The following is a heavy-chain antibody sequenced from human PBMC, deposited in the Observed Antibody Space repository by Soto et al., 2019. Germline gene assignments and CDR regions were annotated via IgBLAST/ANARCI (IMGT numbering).Heavy chain of an antibody. CDR3: ARRGIGFCTSANCFIDY. CDR1: GYSFTDFW. J-gene: IGHJ4*02. Sequence: GESLKISCKGSGYSFTDFWIGWVRQMPGKGLEWMGIIYPHDSDTRYRPSFQGQVTISADKSISTAYLQWSSLKASDTAMYYCARRGIGFCTSANCFIDYWGQGTLVTVS. CDR2: IYPHDSDT. D-gene: IGHD2-2*01. V-gene: IGHV5-51*01.